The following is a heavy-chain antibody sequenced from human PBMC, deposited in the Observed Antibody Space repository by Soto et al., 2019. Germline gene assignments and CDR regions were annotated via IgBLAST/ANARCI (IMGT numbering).Heavy chain of an antibody. J-gene: IGHJ4*02. CDR1: GFTFSSYS. D-gene: IGHD6-13*01. CDR2: IWYDGSNK. Sequence: QVQLVESGGGVVQPGRSLRLSCAASGFTFSSYSMHWVRQAPGKGLEWVAVIWYDGSNKYYADSVKGRFTISRDNSKNTLYLQMNRLRDEDTAVYYCARPRRHSSSWALDYWGQGTLVTVSS. CDR3: ARPRRHSSSWALDY. V-gene: IGHV3-33*01.